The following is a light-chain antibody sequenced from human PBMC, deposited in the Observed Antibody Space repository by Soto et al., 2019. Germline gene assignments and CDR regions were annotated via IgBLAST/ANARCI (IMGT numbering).Light chain of an antibody. CDR2: EVS. V-gene: IGLV2-14*01. CDR3: SSYTSGSPWV. Sequence: QSALTQPPSASGSPGQSVTISCTGTSSDVGTYKYVSWYQQHPGKAPKLMIYEVSNRPSGVSNRFSGSKSGNTASLTISGLQAEDEADYYCSSYTSGSPWVFGGGTQLIVL. J-gene: IGLJ3*02. CDR1: SSDVGTYKY.